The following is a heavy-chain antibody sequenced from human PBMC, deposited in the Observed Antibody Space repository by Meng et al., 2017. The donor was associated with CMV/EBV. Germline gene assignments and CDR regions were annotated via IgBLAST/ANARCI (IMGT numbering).Heavy chain of an antibody. CDR2: IWYDGSDR. CDR3: AKDRSSSVSLCFDP. D-gene: IGHD6-6*01. Sequence: GESLKISCAASGFTFSNYGMHWVRQAPGKGLEWVAVIWYDGSDRYYADSVKGRFTISRDNSKNTLYLQMNSLRAEDTAVYYCAKDRSSSVSLCFDPWGQGTLVTVSS. V-gene: IGHV3-33*06. CDR1: GFTFSNYG. J-gene: IGHJ5*02.